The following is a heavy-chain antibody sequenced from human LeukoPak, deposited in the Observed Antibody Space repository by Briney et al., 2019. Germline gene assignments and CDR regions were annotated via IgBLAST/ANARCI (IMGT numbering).Heavy chain of an antibody. J-gene: IGHJ4*02. CDR1: GLTFSTSG. Sequence: GGSLTLSCTASGLTFSTSGFNWVRHAPGKGLEWVASIGPTGSDRYHADSIKGRFTISRDNANNFLYLQMNSLRAEDTAVYYCATETNGRHYDYWGQGTLLTVSS. D-gene: IGHD1-14*01. CDR2: IGPTGSDR. CDR3: ATETNGRHYDY. V-gene: IGHV3-21*06.